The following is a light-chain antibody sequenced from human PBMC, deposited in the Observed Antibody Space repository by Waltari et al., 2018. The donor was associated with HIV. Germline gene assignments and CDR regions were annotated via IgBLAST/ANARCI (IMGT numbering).Light chain of an antibody. CDR1: ATDIAIYNY. V-gene: IGLV2-14*01. J-gene: IGLJ3*02. Sequence: QSALTQPASVSGSLGQSLTISCIGTATDIAIYNYISWYQHPPDRAPRLVVFNTNSRPWGSPFRFSGSKSGKTASLTITGLQADDEGIYYCSSYVSGGSLLFGGGTRVTVL. CDR3: SSYVSGGSLL. CDR2: NTN.